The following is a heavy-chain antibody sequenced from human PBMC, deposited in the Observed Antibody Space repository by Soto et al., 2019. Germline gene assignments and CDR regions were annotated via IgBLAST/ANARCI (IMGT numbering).Heavy chain of an antibody. D-gene: IGHD3-3*01. J-gene: IGHJ5*02. CDR2: IFYSGST. Sequence: PSETLSLTCTVSGDSISSSNYFWGWIRQPPGKGLEWIGTIFYSGSTYYNPSLKSRVTISVDTSKNQFSLKLSSVTAADTAVYYCARWWSGSRQGFDPWGQGTLVTSPQ. V-gene: IGHV4-39*07. CDR1: GDSISSSNYF. CDR3: ARWWSGSRQGFDP.